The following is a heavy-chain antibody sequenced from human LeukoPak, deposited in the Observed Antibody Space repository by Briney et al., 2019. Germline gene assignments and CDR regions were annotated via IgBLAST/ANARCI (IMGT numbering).Heavy chain of an antibody. D-gene: IGHD1-26*01. CDR1: GFTFSSYT. CDR3: ARGLVGAINWFDP. CDR2: ISPTSSYI. J-gene: IGHJ5*02. V-gene: IGHV3-21*01. Sequence: GGSLRLSCAASGFTFSSYTMNWVRQAPGKGLEWVSSISPTSSYIYYADSVKGRFTISRDNAKNSLYLQMNSLRAEDTAVYYCARGLVGAINWFDPWGQGTLVTVSS.